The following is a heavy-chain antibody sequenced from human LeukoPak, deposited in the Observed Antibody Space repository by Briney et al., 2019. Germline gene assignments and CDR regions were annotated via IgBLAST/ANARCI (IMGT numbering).Heavy chain of an antibody. CDR3: VKSSPPDY. D-gene: IGHD6-19*01. J-gene: IGHJ4*02. V-gene: IGHV3-23*01. Sequence: GGSLRLSCAASGFTFSDYAMTWVRQAPGKGLEWVATISGSGVMTYYADSVKGRFTVSGDNSKNTLYLQMNSLRAGDTAIYYCVKSSPPDYWGQGTLLTVSS. CDR1: GFTFSDYA. CDR2: ISGSGVMT.